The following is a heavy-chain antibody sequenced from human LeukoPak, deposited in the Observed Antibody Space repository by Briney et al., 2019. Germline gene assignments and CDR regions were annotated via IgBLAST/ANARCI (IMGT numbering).Heavy chain of an antibody. D-gene: IGHD3-10*01. CDR1: GFTFSSYG. J-gene: IGHJ5*01. CDR3: ARINSEDDS. CDR2: IDRDASPT. V-gene: IGHV3-74*01. Sequence: GGSLRLSCAASGFTFSSYGMHWVRQAPGKGLVWVSRIDRDASPTNYADSVKGRFTISRDNARNTLYLQMNSLRAEDTAVYYCARINSEDDSWGQGTLVTVSS.